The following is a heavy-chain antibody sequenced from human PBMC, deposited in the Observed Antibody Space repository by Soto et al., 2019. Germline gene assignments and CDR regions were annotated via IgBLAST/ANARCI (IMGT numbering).Heavy chain of an antibody. CDR3: ARDLRMVYAIDFDY. J-gene: IGHJ4*02. V-gene: IGHV3-48*02. CDR2: ISSSGSTI. Sequence: EVQLVKSGGGLVQPGGSLRLSCAASGFTFSSYIMNWVRQAPGKGLEWVSYISSSGSTIYYADSVKGRFTISRDNAKNSLYLQMNSLRDEDTAVYYCARDLRMVYAIDFDYWGQGTLVTVSS. CDR1: GFTFSSYI. D-gene: IGHD2-8*01.